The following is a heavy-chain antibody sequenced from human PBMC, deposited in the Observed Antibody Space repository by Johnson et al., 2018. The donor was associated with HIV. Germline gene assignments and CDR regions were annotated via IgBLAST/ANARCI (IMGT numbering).Heavy chain of an antibody. J-gene: IGHJ3*02. CDR1: GFTLSSYG. CDR3: ASGVTARAPLLI. CDR2: IWYDGSNK. Sequence: QVQLVESGGGVVQPGRSLRLSCAASGFTLSSYGMHWVRQAPGKGLEWVAVIWYDGSNKYYADSVKGRFTISRDNSRNTVFLQMIILRPKDTAMYYCASGVTARAPLLIWGQGTMVTVSS. D-gene: IGHD6-6*01. V-gene: IGHV3-30*19.